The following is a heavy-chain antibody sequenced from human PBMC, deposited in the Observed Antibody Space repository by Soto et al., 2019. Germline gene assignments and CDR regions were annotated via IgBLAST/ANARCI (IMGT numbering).Heavy chain of an antibody. Sequence: EVQLVESGGGLVQPGGSLRLSCAASGFTFSSYSMNWVRQAPGKGLEWVSYISSSSSIIYYADSVKGRFTISRDNAKNSLYLQMNSLRAEDTAVYYCARHPERIAEIGWFYPWGQGTLVTVSS. J-gene: IGHJ5*02. CDR1: GFTFSSYS. CDR3: ARHPERIAEIGWFYP. D-gene: IGHD6-13*01. CDR2: ISSSSSII. V-gene: IGHV3-48*01.